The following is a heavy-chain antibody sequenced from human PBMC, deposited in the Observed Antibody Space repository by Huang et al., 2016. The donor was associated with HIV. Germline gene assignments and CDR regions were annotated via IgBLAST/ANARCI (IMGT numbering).Heavy chain of an antibody. Sequence: QVQLVESGGGVVQPGRSLRISCAASGFTFSSYGMHWVRQAPGKGVGWVAVRSYDAKKKYYADSVKGRFSISRDNSKTTVYLQLNSLRLEDTAVYYCAKGGSAAAVLDFWGQGTLVTVSS. CDR3: AKGGSAAAVLDF. J-gene: IGHJ4*02. CDR2: RSYDAKKK. V-gene: IGHV3-30*18. D-gene: IGHD6-13*01. CDR1: GFTFSSYG.